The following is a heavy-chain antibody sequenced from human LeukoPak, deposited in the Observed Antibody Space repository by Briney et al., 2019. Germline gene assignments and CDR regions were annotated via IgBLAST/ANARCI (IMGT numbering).Heavy chain of an antibody. J-gene: IGHJ5*02. V-gene: IGHV3-64*01. CDR1: GFTFSRNN. D-gene: IGHD5-18*01. Sequence: GGSLRLSCAASGFTFSRNNMHWVRQAPGKGLEYVSSITDNGGDTYYANSVKGRFTISRDNSKNMLYLQMDSLRTEDMGVYYCASLDTSMAWGQGTLVIVSS. CDR3: ASLDTSMA. CDR2: ITDNGGDT.